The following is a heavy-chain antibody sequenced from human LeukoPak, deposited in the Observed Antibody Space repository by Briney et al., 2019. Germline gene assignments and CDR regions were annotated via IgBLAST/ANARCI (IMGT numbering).Heavy chain of an antibody. CDR2: TYYRSKWYH. V-gene: IGHV6-1*01. Sequence: SQTVSLPCAISGDSVSSNNAAWVWIRQSPSRGLELLGRTYYRSKWYHDYAVSVQSRIRFNPVTSKNQFFLELNSVTPEDTAVYYCARDVNGAFTRSWFDPWGQGTRVTVS. CDR3: ARDVNGAFTRSWFDP. D-gene: IGHD4-17*01. CDR1: GDSVSSNNAA. J-gene: IGHJ5*02.